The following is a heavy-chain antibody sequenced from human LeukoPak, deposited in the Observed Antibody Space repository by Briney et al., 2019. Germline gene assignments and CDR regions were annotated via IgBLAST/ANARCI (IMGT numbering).Heavy chain of an antibody. J-gene: IGHJ4*02. Sequence: KPPETLSLTCTVSGGSISSGGYYWSWIRQHPGKGLEWIGYTFYTGSTHYNPSLKSRVTISVDTSKNQFSLKLSSVTAADTAVYYCARGSLDFDYWGQGTLVTVSS. CDR2: TFYTGST. CDR1: GGSISSGGYY. CDR3: ARGSLDFDY. V-gene: IGHV4-31*03.